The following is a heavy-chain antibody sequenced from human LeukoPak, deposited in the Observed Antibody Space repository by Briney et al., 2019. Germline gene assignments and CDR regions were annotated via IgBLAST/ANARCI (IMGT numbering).Heavy chain of an antibody. D-gene: IGHD4-17*01. Sequence: SETLSLTCAVYGGSFSGYYWSWIRQPPGKGLEWIGEINHSGSTNYNPSLKSRVTISVDTSKNQFSLKLSSVTAADTAVYYCATYGDPRFYYYYGMDVWGQGTTVTVSS. CDR2: INHSGST. CDR1: GGSFSGYY. CDR3: ATYGDPRFYYYYGMDV. J-gene: IGHJ6*02. V-gene: IGHV4-34*01.